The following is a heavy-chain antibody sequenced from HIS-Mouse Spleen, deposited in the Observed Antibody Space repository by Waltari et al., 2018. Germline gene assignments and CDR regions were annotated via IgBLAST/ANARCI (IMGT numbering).Heavy chain of an antibody. J-gene: IGHJ3*02. CDR1: GGSFSGYY. CDR2: IKHSGST. Sequence: QVQLQQWGAGLLKPSETLSLTCAVYGGSFSGYYWSWIRQPPGKGLEWIGEIKHSGSTNYNPSLKSRVTISVDTSKNQFSLKLSSVTAADTAVYYCARGLGVAFDIWGQGTMVTVSS. V-gene: IGHV4-34*01. CDR3: ARGLGVAFDI.